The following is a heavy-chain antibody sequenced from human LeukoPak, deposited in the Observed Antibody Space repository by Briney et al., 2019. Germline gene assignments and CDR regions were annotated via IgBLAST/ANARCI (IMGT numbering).Heavy chain of an antibody. Sequence: SETLSLTCTVSGGSISGYYWSWVRQPPGKGREWVGYIYYSGSTKFNPSLKSRGTISVETSKNQFSLKLSSVTAADTAVYYCARGVLLATYYFDYWGQGTLVTVSS. V-gene: IGHV4-59*01. CDR1: GGSISGYY. J-gene: IGHJ4*02. D-gene: IGHD3-10*01. CDR2: IYYSGST. CDR3: ARGVLLATYYFDY.